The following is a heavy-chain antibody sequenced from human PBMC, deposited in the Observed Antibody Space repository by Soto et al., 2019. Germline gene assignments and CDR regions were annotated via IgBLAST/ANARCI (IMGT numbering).Heavy chain of an antibody. CDR2: IQHSGST. Sequence: QVQLQESGPGLVRPSGTVSLTCAVSGVSISSDNWGSWVRQPPGKALEWIGEIQHSGSTNYNPSLKSRVTMSVVPSKDLFSLTLNSVTAADTAFYYCARDQGSHPGDWGQGTLVSVSS. V-gene: IGHV4-4*02. J-gene: IGHJ4*02. CDR3: ARDQGSHPGD. D-gene: IGHD6-13*01. CDR1: GVSISSDNW.